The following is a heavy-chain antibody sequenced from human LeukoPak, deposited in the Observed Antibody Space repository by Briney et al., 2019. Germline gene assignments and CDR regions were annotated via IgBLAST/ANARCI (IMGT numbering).Heavy chain of an antibody. CDR1: GGSVSGYY. CDR2: IHYSGST. CDR3: ARGGSKQWLVDDS. Sequence: PSETLSLTCTVSGGSVSGYYWSWIRQPPGKGLEWIGYIHYSGSTNYNPSLKSRVTISVDTSKSQFSLKLGSVTAADTAIYYCARGGSKQWLVDDSWGQGTLVTVSS. V-gene: IGHV4-59*02. D-gene: IGHD6-19*01. J-gene: IGHJ4*02.